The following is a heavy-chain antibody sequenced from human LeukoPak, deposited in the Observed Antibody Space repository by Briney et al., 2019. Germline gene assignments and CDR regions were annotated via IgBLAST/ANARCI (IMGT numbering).Heavy chain of an antibody. J-gene: IGHJ4*02. CDR1: GFTFSSYA. CDR3: ARDLAQLAEEYYDILTGYIDY. D-gene: IGHD3-9*01. CDR2: ISSSSSYI. Sequence: PGGSLRLSCAASGFTFSSYAMSWVRQAPGKGLEWVSSISSSSSYIYYADSLKGRFTISRDNAKNSLYLQMNSLRAEDTAVYYCARDLAQLAEEYYDILTGYIDYWGQGTLVTVSS. V-gene: IGHV3-21*01.